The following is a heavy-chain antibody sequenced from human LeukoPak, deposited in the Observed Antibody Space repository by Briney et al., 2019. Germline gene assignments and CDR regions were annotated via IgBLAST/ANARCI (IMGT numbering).Heavy chain of an antibody. Sequence: HPGRSLRLSCAASGFTFSSYAMHWVRQAPGKGLEWVAVISYDGSNKYYADSVKGRLTISRDNSKNTLYLQMNSLRAEDTAVYYCARAGGVSGWNRYWFDPWGQGTLVTVSS. CDR3: ARAGGVSGWNRYWFDP. CDR1: GFTFSSYA. J-gene: IGHJ5*02. CDR2: ISYDGSNK. V-gene: IGHV3-30*04. D-gene: IGHD6-19*01.